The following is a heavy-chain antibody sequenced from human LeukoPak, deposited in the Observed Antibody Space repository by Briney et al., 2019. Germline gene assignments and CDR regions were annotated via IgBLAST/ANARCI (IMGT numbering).Heavy chain of an antibody. CDR2: ISYDGSNK. V-gene: IGHV3-30*04. J-gene: IGHJ4*02. D-gene: IGHD3-22*01. CDR3: ARDSSTMIVVSHNFDY. Sequence: GGSLRLSCAASGFTFSSYAMHWVRQAPGKGLEWVAVISYDGSNKYYADSVKGRFTISRDNSKNTLYLQMNSLRAEDTAVYYCARDSSTMIVVSHNFDYWGQGTLVTVSS. CDR1: GFTFSSYA.